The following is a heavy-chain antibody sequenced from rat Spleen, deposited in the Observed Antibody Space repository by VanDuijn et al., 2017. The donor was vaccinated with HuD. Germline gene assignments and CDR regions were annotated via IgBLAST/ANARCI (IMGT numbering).Heavy chain of an antibody. V-gene: IGHV5-29*01. D-gene: IGHD2-1*01. Sequence: EVKLVESGGGLVQPGRSLKLSCAASGFTFSDYYMAWVRQAPTKGLEWVATISYDGLGTYYRDSVKGRFTISRDNPKSTLYLQMDSLGSEDTATYYCARRYDFDYWGQGVMVTVSS. CDR2: ISYDGLGT. CDR1: GFTFSDYY. CDR3: ARRYDFDY. J-gene: IGHJ2*01.